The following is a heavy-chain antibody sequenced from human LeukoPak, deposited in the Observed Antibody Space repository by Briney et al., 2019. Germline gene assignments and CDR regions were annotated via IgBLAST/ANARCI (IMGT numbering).Heavy chain of an antibody. CDR3: AREDYYNSGGYYLDY. J-gene: IGHJ4*02. Sequence: SETLSLTCTVSGGSISSYYWSWIRQPPGKGLEWIGNIYHSGSTNYSPSLKSRVTISVDTSKNQFSLKLSSVTAADTAVYFCAREDYYNSGGYYLDYWGQGTLVTVSS. CDR1: GGSISSYY. V-gene: IGHV4-59*08. D-gene: IGHD3-22*01. CDR2: IYHSGST.